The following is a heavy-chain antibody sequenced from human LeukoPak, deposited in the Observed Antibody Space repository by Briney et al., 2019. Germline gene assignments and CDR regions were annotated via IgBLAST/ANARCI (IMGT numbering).Heavy chain of an antibody. J-gene: IGHJ4*02. V-gene: IGHV3-74*01. CDR3: ARGGDTSNWYPGYFDY. Sequence: GGSLRLSCAASGFTFSNYWMHWVRQAPGKGPVWVSRIRSDGSSTRFADSVQGRFTISRDNGKNTVYLQMNSLRAEDTAVYYCARGGDTSNWYPGYFDYWGQGALVTVSS. CDR1: GFTFSNYW. D-gene: IGHD6-13*01. CDR2: IRSDGSST.